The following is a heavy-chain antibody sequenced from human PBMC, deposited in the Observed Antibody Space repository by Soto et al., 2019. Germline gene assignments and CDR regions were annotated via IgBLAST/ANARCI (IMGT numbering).Heavy chain of an antibody. CDR2: IYYSGST. CDR1: GGSVSSGSYY. Sequence: SETLSLTCTVSGGSVSSGSYYWSWIRQPPGKGLEWIGYIYYSGSTNYNPSLKSRVTISVDTSKNQFSLKLSSVTAADTAVYYCARGNSSGWDYDYWGQGTLVNVSS. V-gene: IGHV4-61*01. CDR3: ARGNSSGWDYDY. J-gene: IGHJ4*02. D-gene: IGHD6-19*01.